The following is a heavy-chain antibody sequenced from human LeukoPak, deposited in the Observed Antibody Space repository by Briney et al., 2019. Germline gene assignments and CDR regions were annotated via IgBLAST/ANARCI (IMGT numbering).Heavy chain of an antibody. J-gene: IGHJ6*02. CDR3: ASGAPSYYDILTGYYPTLDYYYGMDV. Sequence: ASVKVSCKASGYTLTSYYMHWVRQAPGQGLEWMGIINPSGGSTSYAQKFQGRVTMTRDTSTSTVYMELSSLRSEDTAVYYCASGAPSYYDILTGYYPTLDYYYGMDVWGQGTTVTVSS. V-gene: IGHV1-46*01. D-gene: IGHD3-9*01. CDR2: INPSGGST. CDR1: GYTLTSYY.